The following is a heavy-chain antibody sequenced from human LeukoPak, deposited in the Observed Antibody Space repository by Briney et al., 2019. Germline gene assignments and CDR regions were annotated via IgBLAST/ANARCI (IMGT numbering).Heavy chain of an antibody. CDR3: AMWDHYGGSY. J-gene: IGHJ4*02. V-gene: IGHV4-59*08. Sequence: PSETLSLTCTVSGGSISSYYWSWIRQPPGKGLEWIGYIYYSGSTNYNPSLKSRVTISVDTSKNQFSLKLSSVTAADTAVYYCAMWDHYGGSYRGQGTLVTVSS. CDR1: GGSISSYY. CDR2: IYYSGST. D-gene: IGHD4-23*01.